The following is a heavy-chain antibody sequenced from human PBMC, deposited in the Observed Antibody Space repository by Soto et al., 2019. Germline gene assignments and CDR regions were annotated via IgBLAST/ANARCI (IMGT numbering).Heavy chain of an antibody. CDR2: IDLSYSYK. J-gene: IGHJ4*02. Sequence: PGEALKISCKGSGYSFRNNWITWVRQMPGEGLEWMGRIDLSYSYKSYSPSFQGHVSFSADTSINTAYLTWSSLRASDPDMYYCARHGGAYYDSSGSHYAPDYWGQGTPVTVSS. CDR1: GYSFRNNW. V-gene: IGHV5-10-1*01. D-gene: IGHD3-22*01. CDR3: ARHGGAYYDSSGSHYAPDY.